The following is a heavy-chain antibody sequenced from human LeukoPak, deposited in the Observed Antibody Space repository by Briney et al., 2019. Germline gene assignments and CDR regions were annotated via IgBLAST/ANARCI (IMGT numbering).Heavy chain of an antibody. CDR1: GFTFSSYW. Sequence: GGSLRLSCAASGFTFSSYWMSWVRQAPGKGLEWVANIKQDGSEKYYVDSVKGRFTTSRDNAKNSLYLQMNSLRAEDTAVYYCARSLDSSGYYIHYYYYGMDVWGQGTTVTVSS. V-gene: IGHV3-7*01. J-gene: IGHJ6*02. CDR2: IKQDGSEK. CDR3: ARSLDSSGYYIHYYYYGMDV. D-gene: IGHD3-22*01.